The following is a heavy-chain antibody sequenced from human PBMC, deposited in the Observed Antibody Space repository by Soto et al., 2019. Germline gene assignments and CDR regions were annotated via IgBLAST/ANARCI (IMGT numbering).Heavy chain of an antibody. CDR1: GGSISSSSYY. CDR2: IYYSGST. J-gene: IGHJ5*02. Sequence: SLTCTVSGGSISSSSYYWGWIRQPPGKGLEWIGSIYYSGSTYYNPSLKSRVTISVDTSKNQFSLKLSSVTAADTAVYYCARHRAQLRYFDWLLRNWFDPWGQGTLVTVSS. D-gene: IGHD3-9*01. V-gene: IGHV4-39*01. CDR3: ARHRAQLRYFDWLLRNWFDP.